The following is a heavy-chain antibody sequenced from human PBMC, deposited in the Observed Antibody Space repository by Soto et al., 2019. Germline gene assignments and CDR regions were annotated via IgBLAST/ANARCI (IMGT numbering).Heavy chain of an antibody. V-gene: IGHV4-39*01. Sequence: SETLSLTCTVSGGSISSSSYYWGWIRQPPGKGLEWIGSIYYGGSTYYNPSLKSRVTIPVDTSKNQFSLKLSSVTAADTAVYYCARLGYCSGGSCYLNYYYYGMDVWGQGTTVTVSS. CDR2: IYYGGST. CDR1: GGSISSSSYY. J-gene: IGHJ6*02. D-gene: IGHD2-15*01. CDR3: ARLGYCSGGSCYLNYYYYGMDV.